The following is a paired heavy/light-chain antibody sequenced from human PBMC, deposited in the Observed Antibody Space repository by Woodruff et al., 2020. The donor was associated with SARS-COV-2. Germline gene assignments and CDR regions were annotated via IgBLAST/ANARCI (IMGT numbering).Heavy chain of an antibody. J-gene: IGHJ4*02. CDR2: SKSEADGGTT. V-gene: IGHV3-15*05. CDR3: TTDLHDYGDRDY. CDR1: GFTFTNAW. Sequence: EVQLVESGGGLVKPGGSLRLSCAASGFTFTNAWLSWVRQAPGKGLEWVGRSKSEADGGTTDYAAPVKDRFIISRDDSKSTLYLQMNSLKTEDTAVYYCTTDLHDYGDRDYWGQGTLVTVSS. D-gene: IGHD4-17*01.
Light chain of an antibody. J-gene: IGKJ1*01. Sequence: DIQMTQSPSTLSASVGDRVTITCRASQSIGGWLAWYQQKPGKAPNLLIYKASTLESGVPSRFSGSGSGTEFTLTISSLQPDDFATYYCQQYSRYWTFGQGTKVEI. CDR3: QQYSRYWT. CDR2: KAS. V-gene: IGKV1-5*03. CDR1: QSIGGW.